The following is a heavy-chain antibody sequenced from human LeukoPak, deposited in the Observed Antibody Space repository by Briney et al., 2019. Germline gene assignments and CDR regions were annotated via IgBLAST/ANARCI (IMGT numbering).Heavy chain of an antibody. D-gene: IGHD5-18*01. CDR1: GFTFSIHT. CDR3: ARVVNSYGPVDY. CDR2: ISTTSSYV. J-gene: IGHJ4*02. Sequence: GGSLRLSCAASGFTFSIHTMSWVRQAPGKGLEWVSCISTTSSYVYYADSVKGRFTISRDNAKNSLYLQMNSLRAEDTAVYYCARVVNSYGPVDYWGQGTLVTVSS. V-gene: IGHV3-21*01.